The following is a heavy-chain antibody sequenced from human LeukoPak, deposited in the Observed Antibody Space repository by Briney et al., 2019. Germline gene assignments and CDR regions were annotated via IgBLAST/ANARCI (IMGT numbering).Heavy chain of an antibody. V-gene: IGHV1-69*04. CDR1: GGTLRSYA. CDR2: IIPILGIE. Sequence: SVKDSCKASGGTLRSYAFSWVRQAPGQRLEWMGRIIPILGIENYAQKFQGRVTITADKYTSKAYMELSNQRYEDTAVYCGARVVYGGNESYYYGMDVWGQGTTVTVSS. J-gene: IGHJ6*02. CDR3: ARVVYGGNESYYYGMDV. D-gene: IGHD4-23*01.